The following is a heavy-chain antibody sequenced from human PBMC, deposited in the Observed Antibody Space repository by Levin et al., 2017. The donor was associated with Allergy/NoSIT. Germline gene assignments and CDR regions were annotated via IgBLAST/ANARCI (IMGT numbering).Heavy chain of an antibody. CDR3: ARDQRGGYSSSWYDY. D-gene: IGHD6-13*01. Sequence: ASVKVSCKASGYTFTGYYMHWVRQAPGQGLEWMGRINPNSGGTNYAQKFQGRVTMTRDTSISTAYMELSRLRSDDTAVYYCARDQRGGYSSSWYDYWGQGTLVTVSS. CDR2: INPNSGGT. J-gene: IGHJ4*02. V-gene: IGHV1-2*06. CDR1: GYTFTGYY.